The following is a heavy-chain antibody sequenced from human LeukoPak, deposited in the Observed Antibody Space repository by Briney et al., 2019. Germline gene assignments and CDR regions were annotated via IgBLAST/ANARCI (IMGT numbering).Heavy chain of an antibody. D-gene: IGHD3-9*01. CDR3: ARGSRYYDILTGYPALYYFDY. Sequence: LRLSCAASGFTFSSYEMNWVRQPPGKGLEWIGEINHSGSTNYNPSLKSRVTISVDTSKNQFSLKLSSVTAADTAVYYCARGSRYYDILTGYPALYYFDYWGQGTLVTVSS. CDR2: INHSGST. V-gene: IGHV4-34*01. J-gene: IGHJ4*02. CDR1: GFTFSSYE.